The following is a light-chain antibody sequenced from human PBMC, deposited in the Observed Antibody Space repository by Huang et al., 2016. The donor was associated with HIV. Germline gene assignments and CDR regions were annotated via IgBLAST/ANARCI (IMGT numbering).Light chain of an antibody. V-gene: IGKV3-20*01. J-gene: IGKJ5*01. CDR1: QSVSSSY. CDR2: GAS. Sequence: ELVLTQSPGTLSLFPGERATLSCRASQSVSSSYLAWYQQKPGQAPRLLIYGASNGATCIPARFSGSGSGTDFTLTISRVEPEDFAVYYCQQYGGSPITFGQGTRLEIK. CDR3: QQYGGSPIT.